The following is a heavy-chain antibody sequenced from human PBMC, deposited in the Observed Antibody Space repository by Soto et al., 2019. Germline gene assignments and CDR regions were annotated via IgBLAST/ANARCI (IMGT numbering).Heavy chain of an antibody. J-gene: IGHJ4*02. D-gene: IGHD2-15*01. CDR1: GYTFSRFV. V-gene: IGHV1-18*01. CDR2: ISAYNGNT. CDR3: ARDLGGWPDY. Sequence: GASVKVSCKASGYTFSRFVISWGRQAPGQGLEWMGWISAYNGNTNYAQKLQGRVTMTTDTSASTAYMELSSLRSEDTAVYYCARDLGGWPDYWGQGTLVTVSS.